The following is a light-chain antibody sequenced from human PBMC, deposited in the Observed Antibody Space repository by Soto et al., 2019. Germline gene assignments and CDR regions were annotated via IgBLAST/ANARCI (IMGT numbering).Light chain of an antibody. CDR3: QQYGTSPQWT. J-gene: IGKJ1*01. Sequence: ENVLTQSPGTLSLSPGERATLSCRASQSVSSSYLAWYQQKPGLAPRLLIYGASSRATGIPDRFSGSGSGTYFTLTISRLEPEDFAVYYCQQYGTSPQWTFGQGTKVDIK. CDR2: GAS. CDR1: QSVSSSY. V-gene: IGKV3-20*01.